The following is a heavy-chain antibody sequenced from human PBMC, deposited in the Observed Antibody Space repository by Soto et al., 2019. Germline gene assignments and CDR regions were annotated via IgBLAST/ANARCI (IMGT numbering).Heavy chain of an antibody. CDR1: GGTFSSYA. CDR2: IIPIFGTA. J-gene: IGHJ6*02. CDR3: AREGGSSMLKYYYYYGMDV. V-gene: IGHV1-69*01. D-gene: IGHD1-26*01. Sequence: QVQLVQSGAEVKQPGSSVKVSCKASGGTFSSYAISWVRQAPGQGLEWMGGIIPIFGTANYAQKFQGRVTITADESTSTAYMELSSLRSEDTAVYYCAREGGSSMLKYYYYYGMDVWGQGTTVTVSS.